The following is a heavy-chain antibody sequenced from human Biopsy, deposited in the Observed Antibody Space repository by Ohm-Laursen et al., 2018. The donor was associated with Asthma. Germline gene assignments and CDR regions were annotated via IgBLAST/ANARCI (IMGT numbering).Heavy chain of an antibody. CDR3: ARTFHFWSPYHAEHYQL. V-gene: IGHV3-7*01. CDR1: GFTFGDYC. J-gene: IGHJ1*01. CDR2: IKHDGSEK. Sequence: GSLRLSYSASGFTFGDYCMSWVRQVPGQGLEWVANIKHDGSEKNHVDSLKGRFTISRDNAKNLLFLQMNSLRAEDTAVYYCARTFHFWSPYHAEHYQLWGQGTLVTVPS. D-gene: IGHD3-3*01.